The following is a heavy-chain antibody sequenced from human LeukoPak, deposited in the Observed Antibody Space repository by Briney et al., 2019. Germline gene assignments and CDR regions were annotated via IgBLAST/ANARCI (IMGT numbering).Heavy chain of an antibody. CDR3: ARRAYCGGDCKNLDY. D-gene: IGHD2-21*02. CDR2: IYAGDSDT. Sequence: GESLKISCKGSGYTLTSYWIAWVRQMPGKGLVWMGIIYAGDSDTRYSPSFQGQVTISADKSISTAYLQWSSLKASDTAMYYCARRAYCGGDCKNLDYWGQGTLVTVSS. J-gene: IGHJ4*02. CDR1: GYTLTSYW. V-gene: IGHV5-51*01.